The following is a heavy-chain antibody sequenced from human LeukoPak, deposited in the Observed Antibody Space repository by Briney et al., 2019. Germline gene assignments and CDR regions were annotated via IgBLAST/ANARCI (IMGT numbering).Heavy chain of an antibody. CDR3: ARLSKDTVVLPAAMAHYFDY. CDR2: IHYTGST. CDR1: GGSISGYY. Sequence: SETLSLTCTVSGGSISGYYWSRIRQPPGKGLQFIGYIHYTGSTNYNPSLESRVTLSVDTSKNQFSLKLRSVTAADTAVYYCARLSKDTVVLPAAMAHYFDYWGQGTLVTVSS. V-gene: IGHV4-59*08. J-gene: IGHJ4*02. D-gene: IGHD2-2*01.